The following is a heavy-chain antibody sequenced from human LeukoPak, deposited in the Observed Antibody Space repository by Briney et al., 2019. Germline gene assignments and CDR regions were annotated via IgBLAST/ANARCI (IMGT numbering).Heavy chain of an antibody. CDR3: ARLTFGNSGYYFFDY. CDR2: IYPGDSDT. CDR1: GYRFTSYW. V-gene: IGHV5-51*01. D-gene: IGHD3-22*01. Sequence: PGESLKISCKGSGYRFTSYWIGWVRQMPGKGLEWMGIIYPGDSDTRYSPSFQGQVTISADKSISTAYLQWSSLKSSDTAMYFCARLTFGNSGYYFFDYWGQGTLVTVSS. J-gene: IGHJ4*02.